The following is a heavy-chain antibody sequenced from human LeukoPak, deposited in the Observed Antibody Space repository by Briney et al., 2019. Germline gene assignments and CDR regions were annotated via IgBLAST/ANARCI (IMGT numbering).Heavy chain of an antibody. CDR1: GYTFTSYD. J-gene: IGHJ6*02. V-gene: IGHV1-8*01. CDR2: MNPTSGDT. CDR3: ARGHNYYGMDV. Sequence: ASVKVSCKASGYTFTSYDISWVRQATGQGLEWMGWMNPTSGDTEYAQKFQGRITMTTSTSISTAYMELTSLRSEDTAVYYCARGHNYYGMDVWGQGTTVTVTS.